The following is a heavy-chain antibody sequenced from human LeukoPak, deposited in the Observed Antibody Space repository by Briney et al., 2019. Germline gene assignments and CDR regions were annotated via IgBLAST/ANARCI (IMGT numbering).Heavy chain of an antibody. CDR2: IRSKTFGGTT. J-gene: IGHJ6*03. Sequence: GGSLRLSCSASGFTFRDYAMSWVRQAPGKGLEWVGFIRSKTFGGTTEYDASVEGRFTISTDESTSIAYLQMNSLNTEDTTVYYCSRNVRAKTSPYYYYMDVWGKGTTVTVSS. CDR1: GFTFRDYA. CDR3: SRNVRAKTSPYYYYMDV. V-gene: IGHV3-49*04.